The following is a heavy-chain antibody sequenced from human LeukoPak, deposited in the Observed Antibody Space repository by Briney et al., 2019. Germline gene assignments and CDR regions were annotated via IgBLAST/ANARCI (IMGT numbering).Heavy chain of an antibody. Sequence: SVKVSCTASGGTFSSYAISWVRQAPGQGLEWMGGIIPIFGTANYAQKFQGRVTITADESTSTAYMELSSLRSEDTAVYYCARVGTWGEGYCSSTSCYALGWWGQGTLVTVSS. CDR3: ARVGTWGEGYCSSTSCYALGW. CDR2: IIPIFGTA. V-gene: IGHV1-69*13. CDR1: GGTFSSYA. D-gene: IGHD2-2*01. J-gene: IGHJ4*02.